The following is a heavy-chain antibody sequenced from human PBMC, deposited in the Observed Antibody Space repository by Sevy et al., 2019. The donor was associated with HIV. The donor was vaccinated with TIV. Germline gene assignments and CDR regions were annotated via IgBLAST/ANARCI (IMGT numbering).Heavy chain of an antibody. J-gene: IGHJ6*02. V-gene: IGHV3-15*01. CDR3: ASVVKNDFWDGHVNYYGLDV. Sequence: GGSLRLSCAASGLRFNSYAMSWVRQAPGKGLEWVGRIKSKTDGGTADYAAHVKGRFTISRDDSENTLYLQMNSLKTEDTAGYYCASVVKNDFWDGHVNYYGLDVWGQGTTVTVSS. D-gene: IGHD3-3*01. CDR2: IKSKTDGGTA. CDR1: GLRFNSYA.